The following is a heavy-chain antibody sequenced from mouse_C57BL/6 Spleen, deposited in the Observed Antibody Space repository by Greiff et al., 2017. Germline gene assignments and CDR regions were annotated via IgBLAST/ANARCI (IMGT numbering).Heavy chain of an antibody. CDR2: ISDGGSST. V-gene: IGHV5-4*01. CDR3: ARDRGFTTVASYCGMCD. CDR1: GFTFSSYA. D-gene: IGHD1-1*01. J-gene: IGHJ4*01. Sequence: EVQLVESGGGLVKPGGSLKLSCAASGFTFSSYAMSWVRQTPEKRLEWVATISDGGSSTYYPNNVKGRFTISRDNAKNNLYLQMSHLKSEDTAMYYCARDRGFTTVASYCGMCDWGQGASVTVSS.